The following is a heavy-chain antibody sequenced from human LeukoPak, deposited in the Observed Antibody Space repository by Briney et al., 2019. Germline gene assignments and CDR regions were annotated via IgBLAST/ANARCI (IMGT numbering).Heavy chain of an antibody. CDR3: AKGPPVVPAVIRTEK. J-gene: IGHJ4*02. Sequence: PGRSLRLSCAASGFTFDDYAMHWVRQAPGKGLEWVSGISWNSGSIGYADSVKGRFTISRDNAKNSLYLQMNSLRAEDTALYYCAKGPPVVPAVIRTEKWGQGTLVTVSS. CDR2: ISWNSGSI. D-gene: IGHD2-2*02. V-gene: IGHV3-9*01. CDR1: GFTFDDYA.